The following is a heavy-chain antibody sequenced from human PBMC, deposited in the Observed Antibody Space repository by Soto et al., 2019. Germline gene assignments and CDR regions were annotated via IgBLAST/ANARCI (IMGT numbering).Heavy chain of an antibody. CDR2: ITGMGSGGDT. Sequence: GGSLRLSCAASGFTFSSYAMSWVRQAPGKGLEWVSTITGMGSGGDTSYGACGTGPSTVDRDKAKNALYREMKSLRAEETAIYYSAKLDGYIYCFDPWGQGTLVTVSS. J-gene: IGHJ5*02. V-gene: IGHV3-23*01. CDR3: AKLDGYIYCFDP. CDR1: GFTFSSYA. D-gene: IGHD5-12*01.